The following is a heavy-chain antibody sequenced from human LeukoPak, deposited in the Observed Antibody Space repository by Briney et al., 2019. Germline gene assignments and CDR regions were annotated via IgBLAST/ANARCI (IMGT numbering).Heavy chain of an antibody. Sequence: SETLSLTCTVSGDSISSYYWSWIRQPPGKGLDWIGYIHYSGSTNYNPSLKSRVTLSVDTSKNQLSLQLSSVTAADTAVYYCTRDRGSEGGFDYWGQGMLVTVSS. CDR2: IHYSGST. J-gene: IGHJ4*02. V-gene: IGHV4-59*01. CDR1: GDSISSYY. CDR3: TRDRGSEGGFDY. D-gene: IGHD3-16*01.